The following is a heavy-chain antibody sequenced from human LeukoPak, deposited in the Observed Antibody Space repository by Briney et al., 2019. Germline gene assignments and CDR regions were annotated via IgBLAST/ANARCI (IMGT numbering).Heavy chain of an antibody. V-gene: IGHV3-7*01. D-gene: IGHD3-10*01. J-gene: IGHJ4*02. CDR1: GFTFSSYW. Sequence: GGSLRLSCAASGFTFSSYWMSWVRQAPGKGLEWVANIKQDGSEKYYVDSVKGRFTISRDNAKNSLYLQMNSLRAEDTAVDYCARGPGITDNYFDYWGQGTLVTVSS. CDR3: ARGPGITDNYFDY. CDR2: IKQDGSEK.